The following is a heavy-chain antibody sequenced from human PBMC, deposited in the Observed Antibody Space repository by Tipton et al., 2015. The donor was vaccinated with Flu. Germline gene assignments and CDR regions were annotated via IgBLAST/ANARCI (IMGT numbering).Heavy chain of an antibody. CDR2: IYYSGYT. CDR3: ARNYYFDNSGYYDAGPIDY. V-gene: IGHV4-31*03. J-gene: IGHJ4*02. Sequence: TLSLTCTVSGGSINTGGNYWTWIRQHPGKGLEWIGYIYYSGYTYYNPSLKSRVTISVDTSKNQFSLKLNSVTAADTAVYYCARNYYFDNSGYYDAGPIDYWGQGTLVTVSS. CDR1: GGSINTGGNY. D-gene: IGHD3-22*01.